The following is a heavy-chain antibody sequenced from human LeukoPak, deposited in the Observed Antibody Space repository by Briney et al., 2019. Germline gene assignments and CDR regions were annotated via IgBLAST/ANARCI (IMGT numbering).Heavy chain of an antibody. CDR1: GFTFSSYA. CDR3: AKDQWSFSYFDY. J-gene: IGHJ4*02. Sequence: PGGSLRLSCAASGFTFSSYAMSWVRQAPGKGLEWVSDISGSGISTYYADSVKGRFTISGDNSKNTLYLQMNSLRAEDTAVYYCAKDQWSFSYFDYWGQGTLVTVSS. D-gene: IGHD1-26*01. V-gene: IGHV3-23*01. CDR2: ISGSGIST.